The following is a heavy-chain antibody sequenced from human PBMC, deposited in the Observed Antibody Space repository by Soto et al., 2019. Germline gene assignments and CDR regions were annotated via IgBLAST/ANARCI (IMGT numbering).Heavy chain of an antibody. CDR2: SYYSGYS. D-gene: IGHD4-17*01. V-gene: IGHV4-39*01. J-gene: IGHJ4*02. Sequence: QLQLQESGPGLVKPSETLALTCTVSGGSISSGDNYWGWVRQPPGKGLEWIGSSYYSGYSYQNPSLKSPVTISVDTSRTHCSRRLRSVTATDTAVYYGARHLESTVPAPFDSWGQGTLVTVSS. CDR3: ARHLESTVPAPFDS. CDR1: GGSISSGDNY.